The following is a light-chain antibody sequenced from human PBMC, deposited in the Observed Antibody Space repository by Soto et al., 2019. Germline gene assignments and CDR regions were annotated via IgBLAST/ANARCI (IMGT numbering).Light chain of an antibody. V-gene: IGLV2-8*01. CDR2: EVT. CDR1: SNDLGGFNY. Sequence: QSALTQPPSASGSPGQSVTISCSGTSNDLGGFNYVSWYQQHPGKAPKLIIYEVTERPSGVPDRFSGSKSGNPASLTVSGLQAEDEADYYCSSYGGYDNLIFGGGTKVTVL. CDR3: SSYGGYDNLI. J-gene: IGLJ2*01.